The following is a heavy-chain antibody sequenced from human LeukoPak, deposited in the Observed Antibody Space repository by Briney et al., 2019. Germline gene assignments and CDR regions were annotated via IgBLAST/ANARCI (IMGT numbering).Heavy chain of an antibody. CDR1: GFTFSRYG. J-gene: IGHJ4*02. CDR3: AKDRLRWFGELLFDDY. CDR2: ISYDGSNK. D-gene: IGHD3-10*01. V-gene: IGHV3-30*18. Sequence: QPGGSLRLSCAASGFTFSRYGMHWVRQAPGKGLEWVAVISYDGSNKYYADSVKGRFTISRDNSKNTLYLQMNSLRAEDTAVYYCAKDRLRWFGELLFDDYWGQGTLVTVSS.